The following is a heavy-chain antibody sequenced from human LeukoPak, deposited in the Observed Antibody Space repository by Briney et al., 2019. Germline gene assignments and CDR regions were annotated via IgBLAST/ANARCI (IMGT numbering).Heavy chain of an antibody. Sequence: SVKVSCKASGGTFSSYAISWVRQAPGQGLEWMGGIIPIFGTANYAQKFQGRVTITTDESTSTAYMELSSLRSEDTAVYYCARDFGYYYDGSGSDYWGQGTLVTVSS. CDR2: IIPIFGTA. CDR1: GGTFSSYA. V-gene: IGHV1-69*05. D-gene: IGHD3-22*01. CDR3: ARDFGYYYDGSGSDY. J-gene: IGHJ4*02.